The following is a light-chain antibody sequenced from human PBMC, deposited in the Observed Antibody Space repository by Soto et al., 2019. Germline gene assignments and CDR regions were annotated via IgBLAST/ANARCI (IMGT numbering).Light chain of an antibody. CDR2: DAS. CDR3: QQRSNWPT. J-gene: IGKJ1*01. V-gene: IGKV3-11*01. CDR1: QSVSSY. Sequence: EIVLTQSPATLSLSPGERATLSCRASQSVSSYLAWYQQKPGQAPRLLIYDASNRATGIPARFSGSGSGTDFTLPISSLEREDFAVYYCQQRSNWPTFGQGTKVEIK.